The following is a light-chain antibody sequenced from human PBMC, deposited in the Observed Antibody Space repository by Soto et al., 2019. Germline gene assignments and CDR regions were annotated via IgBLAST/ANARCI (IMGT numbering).Light chain of an antibody. CDR2: DAS. Sequence: DIQMTQSPSSLSASVGDRVTITCRASQSISNWLAWYQQKPGKAPKPLIYDASSLESGVPSRFSGSGSGTEFTLTITSLQPGDFATYYCQQYKSYRTFGQGTKVDI. CDR1: QSISNW. J-gene: IGKJ1*01. CDR3: QQYKSYRT. V-gene: IGKV1-5*01.